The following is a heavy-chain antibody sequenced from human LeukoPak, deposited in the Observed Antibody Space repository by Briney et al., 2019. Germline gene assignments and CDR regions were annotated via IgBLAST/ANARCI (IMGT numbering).Heavy chain of an antibody. CDR2: ISYDGSKK. Sequence: GRSLRLSCAASGFTFSSFAMHWVRQAPGKGLEWVAVISYDGSKKYYADSMKGRFTISRDNSKNTLYLQMNSLRAEDTAVYYCAKDSQRGMATNYYYGMDVWGQGTTVTVSS. V-gene: IGHV3-30-3*01. CDR3: AKDSQRGMATNYYYGMDV. J-gene: IGHJ6*02. CDR1: GFTFSSFA. D-gene: IGHD5-24*01.